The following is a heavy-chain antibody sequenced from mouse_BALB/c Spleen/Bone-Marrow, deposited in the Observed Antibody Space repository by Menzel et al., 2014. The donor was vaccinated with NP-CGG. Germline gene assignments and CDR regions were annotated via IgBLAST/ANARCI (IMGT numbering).Heavy chain of an antibody. CDR3: ARGTFDY. V-gene: IGHV1S81*02. CDR1: GYTFTSYW. Sequence: VQLQQSGAELVKPGASVKLSCKASGYTFTSYWMHWVKQRPGQGLEWIGEINPSNGRTNYNEKFKSKATLTVDKSSSTAYMQLSSLTSEDSAVYYCARGTFDYWGQGTTLPVSS. J-gene: IGHJ2*01. CDR2: INPSNGRT.